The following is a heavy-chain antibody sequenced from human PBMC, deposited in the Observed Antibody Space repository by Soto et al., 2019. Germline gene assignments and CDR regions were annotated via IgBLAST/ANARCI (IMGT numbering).Heavy chain of an antibody. CDR2: INPGDSDS. Sequence: GESLKISWNASRYRSTTYWIAWVRQMPGKGREWRGIINPGDSDSRYSPSFQGQVTISADNSISTAYLQWSSLKASDTAMYYCARHEQFYYYYYGMDVWGQGTAVTV. D-gene: IGHD4-4*01. CDR3: ARHEQFYYYYYGMDV. V-gene: IGHV5-51*01. J-gene: IGHJ6*01. CDR1: RYRSTTYW.